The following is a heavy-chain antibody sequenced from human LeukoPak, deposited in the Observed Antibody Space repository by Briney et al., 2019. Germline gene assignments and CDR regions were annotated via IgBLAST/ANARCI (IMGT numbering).Heavy chain of an antibody. CDR1: GGSISSYY. CDR3: ARDRDYYDSSGYLGYYYYGMDV. V-gene: IGHV4-59*01. J-gene: IGHJ6*02. CDR2: IYYSGST. D-gene: IGHD3-22*01. Sequence: SETLSLTCTVSGGSISSYYWSWIRQPPGKGLEWIGYIYYSGSTNYNPSLKSRVTISVDTSKNQFSLKLSSVTAADTAVYYCARDRDYYDSSGYLGYYYYGMDVWGQGTTVTVSS.